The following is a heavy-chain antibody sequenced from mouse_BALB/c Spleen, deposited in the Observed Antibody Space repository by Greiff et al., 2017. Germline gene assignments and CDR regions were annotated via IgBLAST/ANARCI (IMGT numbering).Heavy chain of an antibody. Sequence: DLVKPGASVKLSCKASGYTFTSYWINWIKQRPGQGLEWIGRIAPGSGSTYYNEMFKGKATLTVDTSSSTAYIQLSSLSSEDSAVYFCARSAPVDYWGQGTTLTVSS. D-gene: IGHD1-2*01. V-gene: IGHV1S41*01. CDR2: IAPGSGST. CDR1: GYTFTSYW. CDR3: ARSAPVDY. J-gene: IGHJ2*01.